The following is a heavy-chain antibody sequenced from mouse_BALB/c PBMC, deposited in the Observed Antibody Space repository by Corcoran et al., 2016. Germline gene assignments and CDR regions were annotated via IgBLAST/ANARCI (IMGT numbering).Heavy chain of an antibody. V-gene: IGHV14-3*02. Sequence: EVQLQQSGAELVKPGASGKLSCTASGFNIKDTYMHWVKQRPEQCLEWIGRIDPANGNTKYDPKFQGKATITADTSSNTAYLQLSSLTSEDTAVYYCASDYYERYAMDYWGQGTSVTVSS. CDR1: GFNIKDTY. D-gene: IGHD1-1*01. J-gene: IGHJ4*01. CDR2: IDPANGNT. CDR3: ASDYYERYAMDY.